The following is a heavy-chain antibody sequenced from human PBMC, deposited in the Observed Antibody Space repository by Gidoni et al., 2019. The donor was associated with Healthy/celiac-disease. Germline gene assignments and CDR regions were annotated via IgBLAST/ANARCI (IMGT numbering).Heavy chain of an antibody. CDR1: GFTFSDYD. CDR3: ARADSRWSGYYPFDY. CDR2: ISSSGSTI. D-gene: IGHD3-3*01. J-gene: IGHJ4*02. Sequence: QVQMVESGGGVVMPGGSMRLSGAASGFTFSDYDMSWIRQAPGKGLALVSYISSSGSTIYYADTVKGRFTISRDNAKNSLYLQMNSLRAEDTAVYYCARADSRWSGYYPFDYWGQGPLVTVSS. V-gene: IGHV3-11*01.